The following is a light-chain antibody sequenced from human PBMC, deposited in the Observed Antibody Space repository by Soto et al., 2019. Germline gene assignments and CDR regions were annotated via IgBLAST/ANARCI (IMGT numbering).Light chain of an antibody. V-gene: IGKV1-5*01. CDR1: QSISGC. CDR2: DVS. Sequence: DIQMTQSPFTLSASVGDRVTITCRASQSISGCLAWYQQKPGKAPKFLIYDVSSLESGVPSRFSGSGSGTEFTLMIKGMPTDDFGNYYCQQYDRYSLTFGGGTKVDIK. CDR3: QQYDRYSLT. J-gene: IGKJ4*01.